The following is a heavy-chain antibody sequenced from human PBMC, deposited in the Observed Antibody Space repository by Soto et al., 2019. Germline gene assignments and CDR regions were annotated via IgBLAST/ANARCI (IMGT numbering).Heavy chain of an antibody. Sequence: PGGSLRLSCAASGFTFSSYEMNWVRQAPGKGLEWVSYISSSGSTIYYADSVKGRFTISRDNAKNSLYLQMNSLRAEDTAVYYCARTMGPDFWSGYYFFGCGMDVWGQGTTVTVSS. J-gene: IGHJ6*02. D-gene: IGHD3-3*01. CDR1: GFTFSSYE. CDR3: ARTMGPDFWSGYYFFGCGMDV. CDR2: ISSSGSTI. V-gene: IGHV3-48*03.